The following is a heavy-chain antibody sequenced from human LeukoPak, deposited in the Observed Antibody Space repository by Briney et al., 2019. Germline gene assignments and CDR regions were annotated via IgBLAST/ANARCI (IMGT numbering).Heavy chain of an antibody. CDR3: AKPRLLPPYFDY. Sequence: GGSLRLSCAASGFTFSSYAMSWVRQAPGKGLEWVSAISGSGGSTYYADSGKGRFTISGDNSKNTLYLQMNSLRAEDTAVYYCAKPRLLPPYFDYWGQGALVTVSS. CDR2: ISGSGGST. CDR1: GFTFSSYA. V-gene: IGHV3-23*01. D-gene: IGHD3-10*01. J-gene: IGHJ4*02.